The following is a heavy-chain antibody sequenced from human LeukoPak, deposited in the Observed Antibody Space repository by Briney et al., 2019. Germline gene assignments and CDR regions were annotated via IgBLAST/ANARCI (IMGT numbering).Heavy chain of an antibody. J-gene: IGHJ3*02. CDR1: GYTFTSYG. D-gene: IGHD3-22*01. CDR2: ISAYNGNT. Sequence: ASVKVSCKASGYTFTSYGISWVRQAPGQGLEWMGWISAYNGNTNYAQKLQGRVTMTTDTSTSTAYMELRSLRSDDTAVYYCAREGYYDSSGYLDAFDIWGQGTMVTVSS. V-gene: IGHV1-18*01. CDR3: AREGYYDSSGYLDAFDI.